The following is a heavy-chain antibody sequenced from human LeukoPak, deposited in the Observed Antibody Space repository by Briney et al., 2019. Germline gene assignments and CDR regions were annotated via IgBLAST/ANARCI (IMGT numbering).Heavy chain of an antibody. Sequence: SETLSLTCAVYGGSFSGYYWSWIRQPPGKGLEWIGEINHSGSTNYNPSLKSRVTISVDTSKNQFSLKLSSVTAADTAVYYCARPSQAAAAGKNYYYYYGMDVWGQGTTVTVSS. CDR1: GGSFSGYY. CDR2: INHSGST. CDR3: ARPSQAAAAGKNYYYYYGMDV. V-gene: IGHV4-34*01. J-gene: IGHJ6*02. D-gene: IGHD6-13*01.